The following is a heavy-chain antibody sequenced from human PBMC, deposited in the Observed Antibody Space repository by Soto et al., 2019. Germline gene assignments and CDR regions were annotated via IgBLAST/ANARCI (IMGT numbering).Heavy chain of an antibody. V-gene: IGHV3-30-3*01. CDR2: ISYDGSNK. D-gene: IGHD1-26*01. Sequence: GGSLRLSCAASGFTFSSYAMHWVRQAPGKGLEWVAVISYDGSNKYYADSVKGRFTISRDNSKNTLYLQMNSLRAEDTAVYYCARENNPPLGSYFGIAPSYYFDYWGQGTLVTVSS. CDR3: ARENNPPLGSYFGIAPSYYFDY. J-gene: IGHJ4*02. CDR1: GFTFSSYA.